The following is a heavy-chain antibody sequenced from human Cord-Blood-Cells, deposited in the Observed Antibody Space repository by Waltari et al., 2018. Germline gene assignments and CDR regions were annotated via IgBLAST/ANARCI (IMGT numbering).Heavy chain of an antibody. V-gene: IGHV4-34*01. CDR3: ARAWTVVTAFDI. D-gene: IGHD2-15*01. Sequence: QVQLQQSGAGLLKPSETLSLTCAVSGGSFSGYYWSWTRQPPGKGLEWIGEINHSGSTNYNPSLKSRVTISVDTSKNQFSLKLSSVTAADTAVYYCARAWTVVTAFDIWGQGTMVTVSS. CDR2: INHSGST. J-gene: IGHJ3*02. CDR1: GGSFSGYY.